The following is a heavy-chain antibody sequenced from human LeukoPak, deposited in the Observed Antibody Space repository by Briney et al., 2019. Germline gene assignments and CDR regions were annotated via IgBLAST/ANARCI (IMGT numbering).Heavy chain of an antibody. CDR3: ARLRGYYYYYMDV. J-gene: IGHJ6*03. CDR1: GISLTSYW. CDR2: IYSCDSHT. V-gene: IGHV5-51*01. Sequence: GGALKISCKGFGISLTSYWIGWVRQMAGEGLEWIGIIYSCDSHTRYSPSFQGQVTISADKSISTAYLQWSSLKASDTAMYYCARLRGYYYYYMDVWGKGTTVTISS.